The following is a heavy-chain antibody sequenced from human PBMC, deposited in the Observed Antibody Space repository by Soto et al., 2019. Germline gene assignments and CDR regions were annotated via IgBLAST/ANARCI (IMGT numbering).Heavy chain of an antibody. CDR3: AKVNGGYYYYGMDV. D-gene: IGHD1-1*01. CDR1: GFTFSSYG. J-gene: IGHJ6*02. CDR2: ISYDGSNK. V-gene: IGHV3-30*18. Sequence: QVQLVESGGGVVQPGRSLRLSCAASGFTFSSYGMHWVRQAPGKGLEWVAVISYDGSNKYYADSVKGRFTISRDNSKNTLYLQMNSLRAEDTAVYYCAKVNGGYYYYGMDVWGQGTTVTVSS.